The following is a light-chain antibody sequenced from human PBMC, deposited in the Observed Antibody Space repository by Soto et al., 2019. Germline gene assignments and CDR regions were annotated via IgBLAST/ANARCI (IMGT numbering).Light chain of an antibody. V-gene: IGKV3-20*01. CDR3: QQYGSSPRT. CDR1: QSISINY. Sequence: EIVLTQSPGTLSLSPGERATLSCRASQSISINYLAWYQQKPGQAPRLLIFDASTRATGIPDRFSGSGSGTDFTLTISRLEPEDVAVYYCQQYGSSPRTFGQGTKLEVK. J-gene: IGKJ1*01. CDR2: DAS.